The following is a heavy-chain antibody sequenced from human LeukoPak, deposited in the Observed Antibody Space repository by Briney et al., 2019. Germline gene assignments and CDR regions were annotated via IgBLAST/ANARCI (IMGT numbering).Heavy chain of an antibody. V-gene: IGHV3-66*01. CDR1: GFTVSSNY. CDR3: VRGRGRRGGYTFDI. Sequence: GGSLRLSCAASGFTVSSNYMSWVRQAPGKGLEWVSVIYSGGSTYYADSVKGRFTISRDNSKSTGDLQMQSLRAEDTAVYYCVRGRGRRGGYTFDIWGQGTRVTVSS. CDR2: IYSGGST. J-gene: IGHJ3*02. D-gene: IGHD2-2*02.